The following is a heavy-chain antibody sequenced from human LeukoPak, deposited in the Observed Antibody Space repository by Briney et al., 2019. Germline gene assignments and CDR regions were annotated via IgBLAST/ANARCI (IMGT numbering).Heavy chain of an antibody. CDR1: GDPISDYC. J-gene: IGHJ6*03. V-gene: IGHV4-4*07. CDR2: IYGNGST. CDR3: ARVGEWLFDIDV. Sequence: SETLSLTCTVSGDPISDYCWTWIRQPAGKGLEWIGRIYGNGSTNYNPSLRSRVAMSIDTSKMQFSLKLRSVTAADTAVYYCARVGEWLFDIDVWGKGTTVIVSS. D-gene: IGHD3-16*01.